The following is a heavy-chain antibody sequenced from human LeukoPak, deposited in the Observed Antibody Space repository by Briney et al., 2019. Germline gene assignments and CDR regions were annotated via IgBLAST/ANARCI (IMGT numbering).Heavy chain of an antibody. D-gene: IGHD4-11*01. CDR3: ARVENSGLQSDYYYYYYMDV. Sequence: ASVKVSCKAFGYTFTSNYMHWVRQAPGQGPEWMGVISPSGGSTTYAQKFQGRVTLTRDMSTSTDYLELSSLRSEDTAVYYCARVENSGLQSDYYYYYYMDVWGKGTTVTVSS. V-gene: IGHV1-46*01. CDR2: ISPSGGST. J-gene: IGHJ6*03. CDR1: GYTFTSNY.